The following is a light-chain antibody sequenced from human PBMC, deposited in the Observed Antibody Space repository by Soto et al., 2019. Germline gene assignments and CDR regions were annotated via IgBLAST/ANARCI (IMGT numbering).Light chain of an antibody. CDR2: GAS. V-gene: IGKV3-20*01. Sequence: EVVLTQSPGTLSLSPGERASLSFRASHSVSSSYLAWYQQKPGQAPRLLIYGASSRATGIPDRFSGSGSGTDFTLTISRLEPEDFAVYYCQQYNNWSITFGQGTRLEI. CDR1: HSVSSSY. J-gene: IGKJ5*01. CDR3: QQYNNWSIT.